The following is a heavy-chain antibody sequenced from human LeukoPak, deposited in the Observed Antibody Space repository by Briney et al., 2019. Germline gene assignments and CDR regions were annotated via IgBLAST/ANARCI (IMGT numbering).Heavy chain of an antibody. CDR3: ARVDSSGYYAY. V-gene: IGHV4-39*07. J-gene: IGHJ4*02. D-gene: IGHD3-22*01. CDR2: IYYSGST. Sequence: WVRQPPGKGLEWIGSIYYSGSTYYNPSLKSRVTISVDTSKNQFSLKLSSVTAADTAVYYCARVDSSGYYAYWGQGTLVTVSS.